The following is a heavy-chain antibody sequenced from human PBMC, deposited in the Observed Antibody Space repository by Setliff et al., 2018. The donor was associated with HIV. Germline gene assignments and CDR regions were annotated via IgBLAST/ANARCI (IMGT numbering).Heavy chain of an antibody. Sequence: SETLSLTCAVSGYSISSGYYWGWIRQPPGKGLEWIGSIYHSGSTYYNPSLKSRVTISVDTSKNQFSLKLSSVTAADTAVYYCARMGIVVVVAAPNWYFDLWGRGTLVTVSS. CDR2: IYHSGST. CDR3: ARMGIVVVVAAPNWYFDL. D-gene: IGHD2-15*01. V-gene: IGHV4-38-2*01. J-gene: IGHJ2*01. CDR1: GYSISSGYY.